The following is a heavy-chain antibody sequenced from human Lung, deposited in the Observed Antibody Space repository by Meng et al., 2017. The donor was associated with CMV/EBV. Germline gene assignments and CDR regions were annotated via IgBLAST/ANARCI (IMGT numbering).Heavy chain of an antibody. D-gene: IGHD2-2*01. CDR2: IIPIFAIA. CDR1: RNTFSSYT. V-gene: IGHV1-69*10. J-gene: IGHJ6*02. Sequence: SVXVSXKASRNTFSSYTLTWVRQAPGQGLEWMGGIIPIFAIANYAQSFRGGVTITADTSTSTGYMELSGLRSEDTAVYYCAVYCGTTSCYDGYGMDVWGQGTTVTVSS. CDR3: AVYCGTTSCYDGYGMDV.